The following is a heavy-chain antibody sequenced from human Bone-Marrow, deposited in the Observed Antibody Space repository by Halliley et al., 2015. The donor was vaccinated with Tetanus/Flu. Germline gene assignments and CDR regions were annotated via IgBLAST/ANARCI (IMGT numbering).Heavy chain of an antibody. V-gene: IGHV4-31*02. CDR2: IQQSGYA. Sequence: LEWNGYIQQSGYAGYNPSLKSRVTLSMETSRGLFSLKLTSGTAADTAVYYCARSLNGDCLAFFDHWGQGSLVTVSS. J-gene: IGHJ4*02. CDR3: ARSLNGDCLAFFDH. D-gene: IGHD2-21*02.